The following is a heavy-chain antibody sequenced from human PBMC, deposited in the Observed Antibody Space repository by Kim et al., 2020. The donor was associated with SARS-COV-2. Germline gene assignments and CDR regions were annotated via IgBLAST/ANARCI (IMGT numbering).Heavy chain of an antibody. CDR3: ANSIFGVVIPPPYYYYGMDV. CDR2: ISGSGGST. J-gene: IGHJ6*02. V-gene: IGHV3-23*01. CDR1: GFTFSSYA. Sequence: GGSLRLSCAASGFTFSSYAMSWVRQAPGKGLEWVSAISGSGGSTYYADSVKGRFTISRDNSKNTLYLQMNSLRAEDTAVYYCANSIFGVVIPPPYYYYGMDVWGQGTTVTVSS. D-gene: IGHD3-3*01.